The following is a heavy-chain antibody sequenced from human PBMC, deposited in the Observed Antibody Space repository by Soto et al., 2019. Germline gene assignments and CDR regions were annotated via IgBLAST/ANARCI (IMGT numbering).Heavy chain of an antibody. J-gene: IGHJ4*02. CDR2: INHSGST. CDR3: ARVVDYYDSSGEFDC. Sequence: SETLSLTCAVYGGSFSGYYWSWIRQPPGKGLEWIGEINHSGSTNYNPSLKSRVTISVDTSKNQFSLKLSSVTAADTAVYYCARVVDYYDSSGEFDCWGQGTLVTVSS. CDR1: GGSFSGYY. V-gene: IGHV4-34*01. D-gene: IGHD3-22*01.